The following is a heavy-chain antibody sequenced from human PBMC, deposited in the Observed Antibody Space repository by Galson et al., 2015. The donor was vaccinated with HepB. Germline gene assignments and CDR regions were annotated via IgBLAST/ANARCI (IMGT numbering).Heavy chain of an antibody. CDR1: GYSFTSYW. J-gene: IGHJ6*02. D-gene: IGHD3-10*01. CDR3: ARSWFGELLYSHYYYYYGMDV. Sequence: QSGAEVKKPGESLKISCKGSGYSFTSYWIGWVRQMPGKGLEWMGIIYPGDSDTRYSPSFQGQVTISADKSISTSYLQWSSLKASDTAMYYCARSWFGELLYSHYYYYYGMDVWGQGTTVTVSS. CDR2: IYPGDSDT. V-gene: IGHV5-51*03.